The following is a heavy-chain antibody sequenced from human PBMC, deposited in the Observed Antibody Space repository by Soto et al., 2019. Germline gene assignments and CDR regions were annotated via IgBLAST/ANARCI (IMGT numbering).Heavy chain of an antibody. CDR1: GGTFSSYT. V-gene: IGHV1-69*08. CDR3: ARDRVGITMVLGAETGIFDY. CDR2: IIPILGIA. Sequence: QVQLVQSGAEVKKPGSSVKVSCKASGGTFSSYTISWVRQAPGQGLEWMGRIIPILGIANHAQQFQGRDTITQDTSTSTDYMELSNLRSEDTAVYYCARDRVGITMVLGAETGIFDYWGQGTLVTVSS. J-gene: IGHJ4*02. D-gene: IGHD3-10*01.